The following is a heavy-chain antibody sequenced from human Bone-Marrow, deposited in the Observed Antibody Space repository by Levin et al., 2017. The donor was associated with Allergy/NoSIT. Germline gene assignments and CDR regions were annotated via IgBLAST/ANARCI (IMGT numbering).Heavy chain of an antibody. CDR3: AKGDLGSCSGSICYPFGS. CDR1: GFTFNNYA. J-gene: IGHJ4*02. CDR2: VTYSGVDT. Sequence: SCAASGFTFNNYAMNWVRQFPGRDLEWVSSVTYSGVDTYLADSVMGRFTISRDNSRSTLYLQMNSLRAEDTAVYYCAKGDLGSCSGSICYPFGSWGQGTLVSVSS. D-gene: IGHD2-15*01. V-gene: IGHV3-23*01.